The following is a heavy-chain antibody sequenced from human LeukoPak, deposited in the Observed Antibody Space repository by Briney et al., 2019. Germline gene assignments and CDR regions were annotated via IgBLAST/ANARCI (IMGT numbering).Heavy chain of an antibody. CDR3: AKLGSNYINYDAFDI. J-gene: IGHJ3*02. D-gene: IGHD4-11*01. CDR1: GFTFSSYA. V-gene: IGHV3-23*01. Sequence: EGSLRLSCAASGFTFSSYAMSWVRQAPGKGLEWVSAISGSGGSTYYADSVKGRFTISRDNSKNTLYVQMKSLRAEDTAVYYCAKLGSNYINYDAFDIWGQGTMVTVSS. CDR2: ISGSGGST.